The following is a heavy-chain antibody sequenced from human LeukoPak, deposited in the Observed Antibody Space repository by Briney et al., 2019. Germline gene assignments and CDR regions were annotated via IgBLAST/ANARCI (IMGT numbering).Heavy chain of an antibody. CDR3: VKGGWLDY. Sequence: GGSLRLSCAASGFTFNNFPMSWARQAPGKGLEWVSFISGSGADTYYADSVQGRFTISRDDSKNTLYLQMNSLRAEDTAVFYCVKGGWLDYWGQGALVTVSS. CDR1: GFTFNNFP. CDR2: ISGSGADT. V-gene: IGHV3-23*01. J-gene: IGHJ4*02. D-gene: IGHD6-19*01.